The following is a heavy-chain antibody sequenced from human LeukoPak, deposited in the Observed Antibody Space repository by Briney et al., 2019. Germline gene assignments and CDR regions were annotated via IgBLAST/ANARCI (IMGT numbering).Heavy chain of an antibody. J-gene: IGHJ4*02. V-gene: IGHV1-2*02. D-gene: IGHD1-26*01. CDR2: INPNSGGT. Sequence: ASVTVSCKASGYTFTGYYMHWVRQAPGQGLEWMGWINPNSGGTNYAQKFQGRVTMTRDTSISTAYMELSRLRPDDTAVYYCASEFPDSGSYSPLDYWGQGTLVTVSS. CDR1: GYTFTGYY. CDR3: ASEFPDSGSYSPLDY.